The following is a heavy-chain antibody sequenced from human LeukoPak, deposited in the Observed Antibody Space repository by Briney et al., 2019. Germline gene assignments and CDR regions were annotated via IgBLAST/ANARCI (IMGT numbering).Heavy chain of an antibody. Sequence: SETLSLTCTVSGGSISSYYWSWIRQPPGKGLEWIGSIYYSGSTYYNPSLKSRVTISVDTSKNQFSLKLSSVTAADTAVYYCARIRTYCGGDCYPYWFDPWGQGTLVTVSS. V-gene: IGHV4-59*05. CDR2: IYYSGST. CDR1: GGSISSYY. J-gene: IGHJ5*02. CDR3: ARIRTYCGGDCYPYWFDP. D-gene: IGHD2-21*02.